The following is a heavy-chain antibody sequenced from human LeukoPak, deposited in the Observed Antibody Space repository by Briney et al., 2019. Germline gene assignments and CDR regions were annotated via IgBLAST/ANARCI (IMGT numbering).Heavy chain of an antibody. CDR2: IDSSGTT. CDR3: ARDRGPNWRDY. D-gene: IGHD1-20*01. J-gene: IGHJ4*02. V-gene: IGHV4-4*07. Sequence: SSETLSLTCTVSGGSFTTYYWSWIRQPAGRGLEWIGHIDSSGTTNYNPSLKSRVTMSTDPSKNQFSLKLSSMTAADTAIYYCARDRGPNWRDYWGQGTLVTVSS. CDR1: GGSFTTYY.